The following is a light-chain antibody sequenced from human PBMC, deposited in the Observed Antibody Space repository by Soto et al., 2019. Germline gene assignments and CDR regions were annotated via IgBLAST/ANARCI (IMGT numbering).Light chain of an antibody. CDR3: QSYDSSLEV. V-gene: IGLV1-40*01. CDR1: SSNIGAGYD. J-gene: IGLJ1*01. Sequence: QSVLTQPPSVSGAPGQRVTISCTGRSSNIGAGYDVHWYQQLPGTAPKLLIYGNSNRPSGVPDRFSGSKSGTSASLAITGLQAEDEADYYCQSYDSSLEVFGTGTKLTVL. CDR2: GNS.